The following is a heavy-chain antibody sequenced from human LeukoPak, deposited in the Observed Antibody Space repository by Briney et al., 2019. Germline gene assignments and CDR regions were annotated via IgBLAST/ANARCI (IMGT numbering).Heavy chain of an antibody. V-gene: IGHV5-10-1*01. CDR1: GSIFTNYW. CDR3: ARRYCSSASCYKSGAFDI. D-gene: IGHD2-2*02. CDR2: IDPSDSYT. Sequence: GASLQISCQGSGSIFTNYWINWVRQLPGKGLEWMGRIDPSDSYTNYSPSLQGHVTISTDKSVSTAYLQWSSLKAADTAMYYCARRYCSSASCYKSGAFDIWGQGTMVTVSS. J-gene: IGHJ3*02.